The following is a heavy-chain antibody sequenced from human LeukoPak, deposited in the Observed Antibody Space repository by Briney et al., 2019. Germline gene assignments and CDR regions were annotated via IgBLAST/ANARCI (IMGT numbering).Heavy chain of an antibody. J-gene: IGHJ5*02. CDR3: ASQVPAQFDP. CDR2: IIPIFGTA. CDR1: GGTFSSYA. D-gene: IGHD1-1*01. V-gene: IGHV1-69*13. Sequence: SVKVSCKASGGTFSSYAISWVRQAPGQGLEWMGGIIPIFGTANYAQRFQGRVTITADESTSTAYMELSSLRSEDTAVYYCASQVPAQFDPWGQGTLVTVSS.